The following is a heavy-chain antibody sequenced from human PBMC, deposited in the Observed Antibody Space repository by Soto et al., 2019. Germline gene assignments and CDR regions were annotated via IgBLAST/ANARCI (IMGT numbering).Heavy chain of an antibody. CDR1: GFTFSSYA. CDR2: ISYDGSNK. J-gene: IGHJ4*02. D-gene: IGHD2-2*01. V-gene: IGHV3-30-3*01. Sequence: PGGSLRLSCAASGFTFSSYAMHWARQAPGKGLEWVAGISYDGSNKYYPDSVKGRFTISRDNSKKTLYLQMNSLRAEDTAVYYCARGPSSLTRFDYWGQGTLVTVSS. CDR3: ARGPSSLTRFDY.